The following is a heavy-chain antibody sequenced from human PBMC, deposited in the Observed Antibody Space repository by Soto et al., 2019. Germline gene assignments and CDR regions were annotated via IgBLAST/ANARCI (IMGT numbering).Heavy chain of an antibody. CDR2: VIPIFGTA. Sequence: SVKVSCKASGGTFSSYAISWVRQAPGQGLEWMGGVIPIFGTANYAQKFQGRVTITADESTSTAYMELSSLRSEDTAVYYCAREWSSSYYYYYGMDVWGQGTTVTVSS. D-gene: IGHD6-6*01. V-gene: IGHV1-69*13. CDR1: GGTFSSYA. CDR3: AREWSSSYYYYYGMDV. J-gene: IGHJ6*02.